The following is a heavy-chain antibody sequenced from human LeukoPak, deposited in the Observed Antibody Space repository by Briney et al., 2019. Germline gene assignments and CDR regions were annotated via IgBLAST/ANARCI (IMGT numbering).Heavy chain of an antibody. D-gene: IGHD5-12*01. J-gene: IGHJ3*02. CDR1: GASTGHFY. Sequence: SETLSLSCTVSGASTGHFYWNWIRQPPGKGLEWIGYMHNSGSSKHSPSPKSRVTISIDTSKNQFSLQLTSVTAADTAIYYCARSAEWLRNAFDIWGQGTMVSVSS. V-gene: IGHV4-59*01. CDR2: MHNSGSS. CDR3: ARSAEWLRNAFDI.